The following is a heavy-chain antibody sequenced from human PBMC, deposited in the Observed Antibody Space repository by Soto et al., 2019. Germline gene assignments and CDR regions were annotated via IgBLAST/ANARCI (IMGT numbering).Heavy chain of an antibody. CDR1: GYTFTSYY. Sequence: GASVKLSCKASGYTFTSYYMHWVRQAPGQGLEWMGIINPSGGSTSYAQKFQGRVTMTRDTSTSTVYMELSSLRSEDTAVYYCARDKAVAGTGVDVDAFDIWGQGTIVT. J-gene: IGHJ3*02. V-gene: IGHV1-46*01. CDR2: INPSGGST. CDR3: ARDKAVAGTGVDVDAFDI. D-gene: IGHD6-19*01.